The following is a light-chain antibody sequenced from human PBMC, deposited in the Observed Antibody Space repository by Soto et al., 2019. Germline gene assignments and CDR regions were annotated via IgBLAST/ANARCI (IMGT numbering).Light chain of an antibody. J-gene: IGKJ2*01. V-gene: IGKV3-20*01. CDR2: GVA. Sequence: IVVTQAPGTLSLSPGEGATLSGRANEGVTSTYLAWYQQRPGQAPRRLIHGVASRDTGVPQRFSGGSSGTAVVLTINRLEREDFAVNYCHQYGRSPYTFGQGT. CDR1: EGVTSTY. CDR3: HQYGRSPYT.